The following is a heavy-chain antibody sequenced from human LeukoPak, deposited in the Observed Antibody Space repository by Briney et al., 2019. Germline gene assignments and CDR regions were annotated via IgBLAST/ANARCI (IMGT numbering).Heavy chain of an antibody. CDR3: AKVKWDTAMVTEYYFDY. D-gene: IGHD5-18*01. CDR2: ISGSGGST. Sequence: GGSLRLSCAASGFTFSSYAMSWVRQAPGKGLEWASAISGSGGSTYYADSVKGRFTISRDNSKNTLYLQMNSLRAADTAVYYCAKVKWDTAMVTEYYFDYWGQGTLVTVSS. CDR1: GFTFSSYA. J-gene: IGHJ4*02. V-gene: IGHV3-23*01.